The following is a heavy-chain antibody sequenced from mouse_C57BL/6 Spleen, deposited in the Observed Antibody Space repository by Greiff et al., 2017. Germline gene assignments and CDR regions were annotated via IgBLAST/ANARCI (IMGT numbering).Heavy chain of an antibody. CDR3: ARIYYDYDEDAMDY. CDR2: IYPRDGST. Sequence: VQLQQSDAELVKPGASVKISCKVSGYTFTDHTLHWMKQRPEQGLEWIGYIYPRDGSTKYNEKFKGKATLTADKSSSTAYMQLNSLTSEDSAVYVCARIYYDYDEDAMDYWCQGTSVTVSS. CDR1: GYTFTDHT. V-gene: IGHV1-78*01. J-gene: IGHJ4*01. D-gene: IGHD2-4*01.